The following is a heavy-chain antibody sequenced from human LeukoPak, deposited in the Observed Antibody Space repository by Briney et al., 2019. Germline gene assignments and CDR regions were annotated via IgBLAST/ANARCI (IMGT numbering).Heavy chain of an antibody. D-gene: IGHD2-2*01. CDR2: LRSKTRGGTP. J-gene: IGHJ4*02. CDR3: TRDRHDDTAYAF. Sequence: GGPLRLSCIVSGFSLDDYGMNWVRQAPGKGLEWVGFLRSKTRGGTPEYAASVKGRFAISRDDSRDIVYLQMNYLNTEDTGVYYCTRDRHDDTAYAFWGPGTLVTVSS. V-gene: IGHV3-49*04. CDR1: GFSLDDYG.